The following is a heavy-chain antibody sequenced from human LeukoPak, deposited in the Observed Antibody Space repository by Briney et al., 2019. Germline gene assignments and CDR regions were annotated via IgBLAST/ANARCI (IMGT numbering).Heavy chain of an antibody. CDR3: ASTTIFGVVIRFDY. D-gene: IGHD3-3*01. Sequence: GASVKVSCKASGYTFTSYYMHWLRQAPGQGLEWMGWINPNSGGTNYAQKFQGRVTMTRDTSISTAYMELSRLRSDDTAVYYCASTTIFGVVIRFDYWGQGTLVTVSS. J-gene: IGHJ4*02. CDR1: GYTFTSYY. CDR2: INPNSGGT. V-gene: IGHV1-2*02.